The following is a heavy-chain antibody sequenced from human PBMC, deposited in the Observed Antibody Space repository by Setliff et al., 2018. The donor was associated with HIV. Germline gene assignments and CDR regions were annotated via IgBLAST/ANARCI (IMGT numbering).Heavy chain of an antibody. CDR3: AKTSNTGYLFCSDY. Sequence: GGSLRLSCAASGFSFTSHAMNWVRQAPGKGLEWISGISGSGVNSYYADSVKGRFTISRDNSKNTVYLQMNSPRAEDTAVYYCAKTSNTGYLFCSDYWGQGTLVTVSS. V-gene: IGHV3-23*01. J-gene: IGHJ4*02. CDR1: GFSFTSHA. CDR2: ISGSGVNS. D-gene: IGHD3-9*01.